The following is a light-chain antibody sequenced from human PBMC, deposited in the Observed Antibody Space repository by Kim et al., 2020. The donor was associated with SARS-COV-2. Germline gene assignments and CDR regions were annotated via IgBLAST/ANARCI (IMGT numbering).Light chain of an antibody. CDR3: ASWDDSLNGVV. CDR2: SNN. Sequence: GQRVTISCSGGRSNIGSNTVNWYQQLPGTAPKLLIYSNNQRPSGVPDRISGSKSGTSASLAISGLQSEDEADYYCASWDDSLNGVVFGGGTQLTVL. V-gene: IGLV1-44*01. J-gene: IGLJ2*01. CDR1: RSNIGSNT.